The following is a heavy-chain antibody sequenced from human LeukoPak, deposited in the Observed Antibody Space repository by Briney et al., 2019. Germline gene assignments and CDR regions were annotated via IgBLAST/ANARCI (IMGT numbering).Heavy chain of an antibody. CDR1: GGTFSSYA. Sequence: ASVKVSCKASGGTFSSYAISWVRQAPGQGLEWMGGIIPIFGTADYAQKFQGRVTITADESTSTAYMELNSLRSEDTAAYYCARDPSMIRGENTPYFDYWGQGTLVTVSS. CDR3: ARDPSMIRGENTPYFDY. CDR2: IIPIFGTA. J-gene: IGHJ4*02. D-gene: IGHD3-10*01. V-gene: IGHV1-69*13.